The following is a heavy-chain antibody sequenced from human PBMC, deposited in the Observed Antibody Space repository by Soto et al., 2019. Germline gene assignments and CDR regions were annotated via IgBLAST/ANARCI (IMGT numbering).Heavy chain of an antibody. CDR3: AKGAMDTAMVYSYYCTDV. Sequence: GGSLRLSCAASGFIFSSYGMHWVRQAPGKGLEWVAVISYDGSNKYYADSVKGRFTISRDNSKNTLYLQMNSLRAEDTAAYYCAKGAMDTAMVYSYYCTDVWGQGTTVTVSS. D-gene: IGHD5-18*01. J-gene: IGHJ6*02. V-gene: IGHV3-30*18. CDR2: ISYDGSNK. CDR1: GFIFSSYG.